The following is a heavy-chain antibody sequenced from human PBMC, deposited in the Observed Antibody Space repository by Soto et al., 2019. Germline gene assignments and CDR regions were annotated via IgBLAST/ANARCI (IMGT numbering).Heavy chain of an antibody. CDR3: ARGLCSGGSCAFDI. Sequence: KPSETLSLTCTVSGGSVSSGSYYWSWIRQPPGKGLEWIGYIYYSGSTNYNPSLKSRVTISVDTSKNQFSLKLSSVTAAGTAVYYCARGLCSGGSCAFDIWGQGTMVTVSS. CDR1: GGSVSSGSYY. V-gene: IGHV4-61*01. D-gene: IGHD2-15*01. CDR2: IYYSGST. J-gene: IGHJ3*02.